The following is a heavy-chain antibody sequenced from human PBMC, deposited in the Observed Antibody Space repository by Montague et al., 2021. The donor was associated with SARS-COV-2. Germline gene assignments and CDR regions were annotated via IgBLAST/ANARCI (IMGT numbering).Heavy chain of an antibody. CDR1: GGSFSGYY. V-gene: IGHV4-34*01. J-gene: IGHJ3*02. CDR2: INHSGST. D-gene: IGHD3-10*01. Sequence: SETLSLTCAVYGGSFSGYYWSWIRQPPGKGLEWIGEINHSGSTNXNPSLKSRVTTSVDTSKNQFSLKLSSVTAADTAVYYCAIPMVRGFSRAFDIWGQGTMVTVSS. CDR3: AIPMVRGFSRAFDI.